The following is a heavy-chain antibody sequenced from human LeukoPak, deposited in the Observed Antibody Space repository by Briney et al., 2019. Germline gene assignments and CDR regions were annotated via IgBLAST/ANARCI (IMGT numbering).Heavy chain of an antibody. CDR3: ARDQGSPSDY. CDR1: GFTVSSNY. V-gene: IGHV3-53*01. Sequence: GGSLRLSCAASGFTVSSNYMSWVRQAPGKGLEWVSTIYSGGSTYYADSVKGRFTISRDTSKNTLYLQMNSLRAEDTAVYYCARDQGSPSDYWGQGTLVTVSS. CDR2: IYSGGST. D-gene: IGHD6-19*01. J-gene: IGHJ4*02.